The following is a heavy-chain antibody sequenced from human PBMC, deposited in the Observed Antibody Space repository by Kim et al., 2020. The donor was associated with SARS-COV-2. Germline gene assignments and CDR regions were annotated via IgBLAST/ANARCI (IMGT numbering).Heavy chain of an antibody. CDR3: TKRGDSGNFRDS. CDR1: GFTFSRYP. J-gene: IGHJ4*02. V-gene: IGHV3-23*01. Sequence: GGSLRLSCAASGFTFSRYPMSWVRQAPGKGLESVSAIDISGGITLHTDSVKGRFTISRDNSKNTVYLQMNSLRVADTAVYYCTKRGDSGNFRDSWGQGTLVTVSS. CDR2: IDISGGIT. D-gene: IGHD3-10*01.